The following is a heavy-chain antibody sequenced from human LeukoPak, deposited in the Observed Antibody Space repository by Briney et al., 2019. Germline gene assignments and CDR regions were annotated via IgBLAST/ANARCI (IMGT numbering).Heavy chain of an antibody. CDR2: INPNSGGT. Sequence: ASVKVSCKASGYTFTGYYMHWVRQAPGQGLEWKGWINPNSGGTNYAQKFQGRVTMTRDTSISTAYMELSRLRSDDTAVYYCARGSSPYGSGSYYPFDPWGQGTLVTVSS. CDR1: GYTFTGYY. J-gene: IGHJ5*02. D-gene: IGHD3-10*01. CDR3: ARGSSPYGSGSYYPFDP. V-gene: IGHV1-2*02.